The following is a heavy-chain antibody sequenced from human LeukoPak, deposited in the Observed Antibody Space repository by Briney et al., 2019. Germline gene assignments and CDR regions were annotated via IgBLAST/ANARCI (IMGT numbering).Heavy chain of an antibody. Sequence: PSETLSLICNVSGGSISNYFWSWIRQPPGGGLEWIGHISYLGSSNYNPSLKGRVTFSVDTSKNQISLRMISVTAADTAVYYCARGLSLLGSEEGLPLGYWGQGSLVTVSS. J-gene: IGHJ1*01. CDR2: ISYLGSS. V-gene: IGHV4-59*01. D-gene: IGHD2-21*01. CDR3: ARGLSLLGSEEGLPLGY. CDR1: GGSISNYF.